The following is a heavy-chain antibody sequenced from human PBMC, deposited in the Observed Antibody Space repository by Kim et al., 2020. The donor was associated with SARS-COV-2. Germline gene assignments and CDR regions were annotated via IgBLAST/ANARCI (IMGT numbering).Heavy chain of an antibody. V-gene: IGHV3-7*03. CDR2: KQDGSLR. CDR3: VREWTY. Sequence: KQDGSLRHYVDSVNGRFTISRDNANNLVYLQMNSLRAEDTAFYYCVREWTYWGQGTLVTVSS. J-gene: IGHJ4*02.